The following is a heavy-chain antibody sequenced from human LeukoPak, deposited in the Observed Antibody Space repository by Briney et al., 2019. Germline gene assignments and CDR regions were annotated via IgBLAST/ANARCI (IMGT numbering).Heavy chain of an antibody. CDR1: GYTFTGYY. CDR2: INPDSGGT. V-gene: IGHV1-2*04. J-gene: IGHJ3*02. Sequence: ASVKVSCRASGYTFTGYYMSWVRQAPGQGLEWMGWINPDSGGTHYAQNFQGWVTMTRDTSISTAYMELSRLRSDDTAVYYCARGTLTAPRSAFDIWGQGTMVTVSS. CDR3: ARGTLTAPRSAFDI. D-gene: IGHD1-14*01.